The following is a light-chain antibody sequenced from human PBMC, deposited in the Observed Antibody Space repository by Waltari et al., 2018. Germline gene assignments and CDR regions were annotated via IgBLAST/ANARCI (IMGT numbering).Light chain of an antibody. J-gene: IGLJ3*02. CDR1: SSDVGRYNY. CDR2: DDS. V-gene: IGLV2-11*01. CDR3: CSYAGIYTWV. Sequence: QSALTPPRSVSGSPGQSVTISCTGTSSDVGRYNYVSWFQQYPGKAPKLMISDDSERPSGVPDRFSGSKSGNTASLTISGLQAEDEADYYCCSYAGIYTWVFGGGTQLTVL.